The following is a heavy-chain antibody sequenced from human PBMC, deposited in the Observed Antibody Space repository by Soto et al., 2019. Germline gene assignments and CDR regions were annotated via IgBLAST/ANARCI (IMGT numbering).Heavy chain of an antibody. Sequence: GGSLRLSCAASGFTFSSYAMSWVRQAPGKGLEWVSAISGSVVRTYYADSVKGRFIISRDNSKNTLYLQMNSLRAEDTAVYYCAKGSSSGWAYYYYGMDVWGQGTTVTVSS. V-gene: IGHV3-23*01. CDR3: AKGSSSGWAYYYYGMDV. D-gene: IGHD3-22*01. CDR2: ISGSVVRT. J-gene: IGHJ6*02. CDR1: GFTFSSYA.